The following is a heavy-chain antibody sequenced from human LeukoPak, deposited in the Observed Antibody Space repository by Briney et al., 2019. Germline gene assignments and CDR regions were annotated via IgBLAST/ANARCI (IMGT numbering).Heavy chain of an antibody. CDR2: ISYDGSNK. D-gene: IGHD3-3*01. V-gene: IGHV3-30*18. CDR1: GLTFSSYG. J-gene: IGHJ4*02. Sequence: GRSLRLSCAASGLTFSSYGMHWVRKAPGKGLEWVAVISYDGSNKYYADSVKGRFTISRDNSKNTLYLQMNSLRAEDTAVYYCAKDFGYYDFWSGPLDYWGQGTLVTVSS. CDR3: AKDFGYYDFWSGPLDY.